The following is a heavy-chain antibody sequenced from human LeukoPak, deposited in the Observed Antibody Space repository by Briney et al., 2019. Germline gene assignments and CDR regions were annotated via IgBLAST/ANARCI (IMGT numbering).Heavy chain of an antibody. J-gene: IGHJ4*02. D-gene: IGHD5-18*01. CDR2: IGVSGGST. V-gene: IGHV3-23*01. CDR1: GFSLRNFA. CDR3: AKDRLYSYGSDY. Sequence: PGGSLRLSCAASGFSLRNFAMSWVRQGPGKGLEWVSTIGVSGGSTYYADSVKGRFTISRDNSKNSLYLQMNSLRAEDTAVYYCAKDRLYSYGSDYWGQGTLVTVSS.